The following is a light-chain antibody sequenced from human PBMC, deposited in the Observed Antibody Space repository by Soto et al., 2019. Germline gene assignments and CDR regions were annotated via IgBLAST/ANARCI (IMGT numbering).Light chain of an antibody. Sequence: QSALTQPPSASGSPGQSVTISCTGTSSDVGGYKYVSWYQQHPGKAPKLMIFEVNKRPSGVPDRFSGSKSGNTASLTVSGLRAEDEADYYCSSYAGINNLGVFGPGTKVIVL. CDR1: SSDVGGYKY. CDR3: SSYAGINNLGV. CDR2: EVN. J-gene: IGLJ1*01. V-gene: IGLV2-8*01.